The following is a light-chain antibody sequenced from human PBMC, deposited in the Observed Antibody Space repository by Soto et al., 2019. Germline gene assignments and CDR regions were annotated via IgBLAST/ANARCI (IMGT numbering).Light chain of an antibody. V-gene: IGKV1-39*01. Sequence: DIQMTQSPSSLSASVGDRVTITCRASQSISSYLNWYQQKPGRAPNLLIYAASSLLSGVPSRFSGSGSGTDFTLTISSLQPEDFATYYCQQSYSTPTFGQGTRLEIK. CDR1: QSISSY. CDR2: AAS. CDR3: QQSYSTPT. J-gene: IGKJ5*01.